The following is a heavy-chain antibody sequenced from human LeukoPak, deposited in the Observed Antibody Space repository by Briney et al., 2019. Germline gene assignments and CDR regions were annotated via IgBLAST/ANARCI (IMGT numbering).Heavy chain of an antibody. CDR3: AKNIGGFDY. CDR1: GFTFSSYS. D-gene: IGHD2-15*01. V-gene: IGHV3-21*04. J-gene: IGHJ4*02. Sequence: PGGSLRLSCAASGFTFSSYSMNWVRQAPGKGLEWVSSISSSSSYIYYADSVKGRFIISRDNSKNTLYLQMNSLRAEDTAVYYCAKNIGGFDYWGQGTLVTVSS. CDR2: ISSSSSYI.